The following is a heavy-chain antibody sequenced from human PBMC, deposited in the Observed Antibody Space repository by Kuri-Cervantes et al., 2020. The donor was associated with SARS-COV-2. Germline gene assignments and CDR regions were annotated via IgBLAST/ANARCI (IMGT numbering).Heavy chain of an antibody. CDR2: IYYSGST. D-gene: IGHD6-19*01. Sequence: SQTLSLTCAVSGYSISSGYYWGWIRQPPGKGLEWIGSIYYSGSTYYNPSLKSRVTISVDTSKNQFSLKLSPVTAADTAVYYCARRGSSGWSRAFDIWGQGTMVTVSS. J-gene: IGHJ3*02. V-gene: IGHV4-38-2*01. CDR1: GYSISSGYY. CDR3: ARRGSSGWSRAFDI.